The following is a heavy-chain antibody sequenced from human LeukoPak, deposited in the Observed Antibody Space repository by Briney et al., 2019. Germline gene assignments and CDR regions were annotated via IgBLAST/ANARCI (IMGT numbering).Heavy chain of an antibody. Sequence: GGSLRLSCATSGFTFSSYAMTWVRQAPGKGLEWVSAIRGSGGSTYYADSVKGRFTISRDNSKNTLYLQMNSLRAEDTAVYYCARDLQRTRGQSPGYWGQGTLVTVSS. J-gene: IGHJ4*02. CDR2: IRGSGGST. CDR3: ARDLQRTRGQSPGY. V-gene: IGHV3-23*01. D-gene: IGHD6-19*01. CDR1: GFTFSSYA.